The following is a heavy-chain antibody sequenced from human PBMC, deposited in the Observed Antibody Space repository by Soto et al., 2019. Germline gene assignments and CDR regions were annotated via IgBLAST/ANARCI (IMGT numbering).Heavy chain of an antibody. CDR2: ISGSGGST. Sequence: GGSLRLSCAASGFTFSSYAMSWVRQAPGKGLEWVSAISGSGGSTYYADSVKGRFTISRDNSKNTLYLQMNSLRAEDTAVYYCAKDEASYSLYYYYGMDVWGQGTTVTVSS. CDR3: AKDEASYSLYYYYGMDV. V-gene: IGHV3-23*01. CDR1: GFTFSSYA. D-gene: IGHD3-10*01. J-gene: IGHJ6*02.